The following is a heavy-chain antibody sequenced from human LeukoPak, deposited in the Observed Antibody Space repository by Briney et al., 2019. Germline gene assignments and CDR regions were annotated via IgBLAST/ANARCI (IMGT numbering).Heavy chain of an antibody. J-gene: IGHJ6*03. D-gene: IGHD1-26*01. V-gene: IGHV3-30-3*02. CDR2: ISYDGSNK. CDR3: AKNRGAGSHYYYHMNV. CDR1: GFTFSSYA. Sequence: GGSLRLSCAASGFTFSSYAMHWVRQAPGKGLEWVAVISYDGSNKYYADSVKGRFTISRDNSKNTLYLQMNSLRAEDTAVYYCAKNRGAGSHYYYHMNVWGKGTTVTVSS.